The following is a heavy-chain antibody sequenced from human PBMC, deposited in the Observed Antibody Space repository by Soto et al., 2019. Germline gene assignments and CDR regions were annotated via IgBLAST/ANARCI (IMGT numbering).Heavy chain of an antibody. D-gene: IGHD2-2*03. Sequence: EVHLVESGGGWVQPGGSLRLSCAASGFTFSNYWMTWVRQAPGQGLEWVANIKQDGSEKYYVDSVKGRFTSSRDNATNSLYLELNSLRAEDTAVYYCARVSGYCCFASCTGAAFDSWGQGTKVNLSS. CDR3: ARVSGYCCFASCTGAAFDS. CDR2: IKQDGSEK. J-gene: IGHJ3*02. CDR1: GFTFSNYW. V-gene: IGHV3-7*01.